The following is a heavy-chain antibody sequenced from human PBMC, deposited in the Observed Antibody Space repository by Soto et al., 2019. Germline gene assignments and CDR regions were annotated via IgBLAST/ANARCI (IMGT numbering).Heavy chain of an antibody. CDR2: VYNSGRT. Sequence: PEKLPLTCTVSGDSLSSYSWSWIRYPPGKGLEWVGYVYNSGRTNYNPSLKSRVTISLDKSKNHFSLKTTSVTAADTAIYYCARGPRRDGYDFWWFDPWGQGTLVTV. V-gene: IGHV4-59*13. D-gene: IGHD3-3*01. CDR1: GDSLSSYS. CDR3: ARGPRRDGYDFWWFDP. J-gene: IGHJ5*02.